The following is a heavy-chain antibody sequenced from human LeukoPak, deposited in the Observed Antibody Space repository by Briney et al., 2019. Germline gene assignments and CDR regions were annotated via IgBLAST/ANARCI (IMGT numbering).Heavy chain of an antibody. CDR3: ARDSYYDSSGYYSSEYFQH. CDR1: GYPFTDYF. J-gene: IGHJ1*01. Sequence: ASVKVSCKASGYPFTDYFIHWLRQAPGQGPEWMGWSNPNTGGTNYAQTFQGRVTMTRDTSISTAYMELSRLSSDDTAVYYCARDSYYDSSGYYSSEYFQHWGQGTLVTVSS. CDR2: SNPNTGGT. D-gene: IGHD3-22*01. V-gene: IGHV1-2*02.